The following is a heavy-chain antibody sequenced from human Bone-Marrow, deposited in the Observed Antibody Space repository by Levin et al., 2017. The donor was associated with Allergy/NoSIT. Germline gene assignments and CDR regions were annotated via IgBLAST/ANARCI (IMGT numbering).Heavy chain of an antibody. D-gene: IGHD1/OR15-1a*01. J-gene: IGHJ5*02. CDR1: GFSLRRSGMG. CDR2: IYWDDDQ. CDR3: AHRPPGGYNWNNNWFEP. V-gene: IGHV2-5*02. Sequence: SGPTLVKPTQTLTLTCTFSGFSLRRSGMGVGWIRQPPGKALEWLALIYWDDDQRYNPSLKSRITITTETSKRQVVRKMNNMNPVDTASYYCAHRPPGGYNWNNNWFEPWGQGTLVIVSS.